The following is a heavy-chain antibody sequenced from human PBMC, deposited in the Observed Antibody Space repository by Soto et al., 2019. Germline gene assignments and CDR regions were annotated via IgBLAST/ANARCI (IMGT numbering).Heavy chain of an antibody. CDR2: IYHSAYT. CDR3: ARASGDYGNYYLDS. J-gene: IGHJ4*02. V-gene: IGHV4-30-2*01. D-gene: IGHD4-17*01. Sequence: SETLSLTCAVSGGSISSGDYSWSWIRQPPGKGLEFIGYIYHSAYTYYIPSLKSRVTISVDGSKNQFSLKLNSVTAADTAEYYCARASGDYGNYYLDSWGQGILVTVSS. CDR1: GGSISSGDYS.